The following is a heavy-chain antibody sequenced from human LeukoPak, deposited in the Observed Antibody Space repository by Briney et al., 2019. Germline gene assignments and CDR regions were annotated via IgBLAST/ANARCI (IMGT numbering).Heavy chain of an antibody. Sequence: ASVTVSFTASAYTFTNFDINWVRQAPGQGQEWMGWMNPSSGDTGIAQKFQGRLTLNRDTSLSTAYMELSHLTSDDTAIYCCTREHDKPMMHWYFSLWGRGSLVTVSS. V-gene: IGHV1-8*01. J-gene: IGHJ2*01. CDR1: AYTFTNFD. D-gene: IGHD1/OR15-1a*01. CDR3: TREHDKPMMHWYFSL. CDR2: MNPSSGDT.